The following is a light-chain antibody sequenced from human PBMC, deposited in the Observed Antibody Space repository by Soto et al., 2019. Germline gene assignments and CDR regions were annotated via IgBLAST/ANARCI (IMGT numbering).Light chain of an antibody. V-gene: IGLV2-14*01. Sequence: QSALTQPASVSGSPGQSITISCTGTSSDVGGYDYVSWYQQHPGKAPKLMIYEVNHRPSGVSNRFSGSKSGNTASLTISGLQAEDEADYYCSSYTSTSSLEVFGGGTKLTVL. CDR1: SSDVGGYDY. J-gene: IGLJ2*01. CDR2: EVN. CDR3: SSYTSTSSLEV.